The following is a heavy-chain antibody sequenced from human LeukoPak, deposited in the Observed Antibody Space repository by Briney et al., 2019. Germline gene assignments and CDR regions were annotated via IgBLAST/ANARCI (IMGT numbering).Heavy chain of an antibody. CDR2: ISYDGNNQ. D-gene: IGHD6-13*01. V-gene: IGHV3-30-3*01. CDR3: ARSGYSSSWSHWYFDL. CDR1: GFTFSSYA. Sequence: GGSLRLSCAASGFTFSSYALHWVRQTPGKGLEWVAVISYDGNNQYHADSVKGRFTISRDNSKNTLYLQMNSLRAEDTAVYYCARSGYSSSWSHWYFDLWGRGTLVTVSS. J-gene: IGHJ2*01.